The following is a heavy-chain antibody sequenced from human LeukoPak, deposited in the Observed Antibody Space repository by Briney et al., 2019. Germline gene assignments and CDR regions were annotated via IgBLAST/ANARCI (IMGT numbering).Heavy chain of an antibody. J-gene: IGHJ3*02. V-gene: IGHV4-30-4*01. CDR2: IYYSGST. Sequence: SETLSLTCTVPGGSISSGDYYWSWIRQPPGKGLEWIGYIYYSGSTYYNPSLKSRVTISVDTSKNQFSLKLSSVTAADTAVYYCARVTVTSADAFDIWGQGTMVTVSS. CDR1: GGSISSGDYY. D-gene: IGHD4-17*01. CDR3: ARVTVTSADAFDI.